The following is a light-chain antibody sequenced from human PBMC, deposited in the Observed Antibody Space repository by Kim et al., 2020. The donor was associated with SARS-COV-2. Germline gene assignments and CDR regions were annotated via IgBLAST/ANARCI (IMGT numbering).Light chain of an antibody. CDR3: QQCYSTPCT. CDR1: QSITSS. Sequence: APVGDTVTITCRASQSITSSLTWYQQKPGKVPKLLIYAASTLQSGVPSRFSGSGSGTDFTLTISSLQPEDVATYYCQQCYSTPCTFGGGTKVDIK. CDR2: AAS. V-gene: IGKV1-39*01. J-gene: IGKJ4*02.